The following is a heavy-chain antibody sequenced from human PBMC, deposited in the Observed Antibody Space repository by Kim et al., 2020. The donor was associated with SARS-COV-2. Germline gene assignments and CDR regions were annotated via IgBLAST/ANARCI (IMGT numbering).Heavy chain of an antibody. J-gene: IGHJ4*02. Sequence: SSYINYADSVKGRFTISRDNAKNSLYLQMNSLRAEETAVYYCARDGNSGYWGQGTLVTVSS. CDR3: ARDGNSGY. D-gene: IGHD4-4*01. V-gene: IGHV3-21*01. CDR2: SSYI.